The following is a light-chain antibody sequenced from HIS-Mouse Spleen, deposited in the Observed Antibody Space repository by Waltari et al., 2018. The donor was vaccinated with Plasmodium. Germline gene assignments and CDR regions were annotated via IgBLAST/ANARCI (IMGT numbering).Light chain of an antibody. V-gene: IGLV3-10*01. CDR3: YSADSSGNHRV. Sequence: SYELTQPPSVSVSPGQTARITCSGDALPKKYAYWYQQKSGQAPVLVIYEDSKRASGIPEGFSGSSSGTMAPLAISGAQVEDEADYYCYSADSSGNHRVFGGGTKLTVL. CDR2: EDS. CDR1: ALPKKY. J-gene: IGLJ3*02.